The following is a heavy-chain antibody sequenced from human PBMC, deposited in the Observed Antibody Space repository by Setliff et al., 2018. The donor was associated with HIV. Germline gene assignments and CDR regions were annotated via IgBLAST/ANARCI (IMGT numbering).Heavy chain of an antibody. D-gene: IGHD2-2*01. J-gene: IGHJ3*01. CDR1: AGSYSIFA. Sequence: GASVKVSCKSSAGSYSIFAINWVRQAPGQGLEWMGGMMTIFSTTNYARKFQGRVTITTDESTGTAYMELSNLRPEDTAVYYCATEGAGVSYQRASALVLWGQGTMVTVSS. V-gene: IGHV1-69*05. CDR2: MMTIFSTT. CDR3: ATEGAGVSYQRASALVL.